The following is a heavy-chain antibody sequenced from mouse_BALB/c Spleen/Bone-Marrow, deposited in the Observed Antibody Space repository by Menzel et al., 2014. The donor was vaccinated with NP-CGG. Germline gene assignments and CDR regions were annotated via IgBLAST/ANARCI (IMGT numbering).Heavy chain of an antibody. Sequence: EVQLVESGAELVRSGASVKLSCTASGFNIKDYYMHWVKQRPEQGLGWIGWIDPENGDTEYAPKFQGKATMTADTSSNTAYLQLSSLTSEDTAVYYCNGNYYAMDYWGQGTSVTVSS. CDR3: NGNYYAMDY. CDR2: IDPENGDT. D-gene: IGHD2-1*01. CDR1: GFNIKDYY. V-gene: IGHV14-4*02. J-gene: IGHJ4*01.